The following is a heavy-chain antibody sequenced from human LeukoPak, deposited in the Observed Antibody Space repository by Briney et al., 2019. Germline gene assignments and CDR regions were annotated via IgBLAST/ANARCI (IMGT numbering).Heavy chain of an antibody. V-gene: IGHV1-8*01. CDR2: MNANSGNT. J-gene: IGHJ5*02. CDR3: ARRSRVRRFWFDP. Sequence: GASVKVSCKASGYTFTSYDINWVRQATGQGLEWMGWMNANSGNTGYAQKFQGRVTMARNTSISTAYMELSSLRSEDTAVYYCARRSRVRRFWFDPWGQGTLVTVSS. D-gene: IGHD4-17*01. CDR1: GYTFTSYD.